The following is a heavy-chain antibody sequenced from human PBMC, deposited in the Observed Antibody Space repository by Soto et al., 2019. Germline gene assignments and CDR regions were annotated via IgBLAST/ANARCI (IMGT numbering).Heavy chain of an antibody. CDR3: AKDQGSSWYEIDY. D-gene: IGHD6-13*01. V-gene: IGHV3-23*01. CDR1: GFTFSNYA. J-gene: IGHJ4*02. Sequence: GGSLRLSCAASGFTFSNYAVTWVRQAPGKGLEWVSTISGSGGSTYYADSVKGRFTISRDNSKNTLYLQMNSLRAEDTAVYYCAKDQGSSWYEIDYWGKGTMVTVSS. CDR2: ISGSGGST.